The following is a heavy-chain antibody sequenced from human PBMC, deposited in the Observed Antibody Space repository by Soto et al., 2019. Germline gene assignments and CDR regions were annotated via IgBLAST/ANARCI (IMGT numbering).Heavy chain of an antibody. CDR2: IYYSGST. V-gene: IGHV4-59*01. CDR3: ARDHDIQQKRTYYYYGMDV. CDR1: GGSISSYY. J-gene: IGHJ6*02. Sequence: LSLTCTVSGGSISSYYWSWIRQPPGKGLEWIGYIYYSGSTNYNPSLKSRVTISVDTSKNQFSLKLSSVTAADTAVYYCARDHDIQQKRTYYYYGMDVWGQGSTVTVSS. D-gene: IGHD3-9*01.